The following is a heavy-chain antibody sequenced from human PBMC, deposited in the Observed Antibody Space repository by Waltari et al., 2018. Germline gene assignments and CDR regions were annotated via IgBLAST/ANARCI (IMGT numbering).Heavy chain of an antibody. CDR1: GFTLRGYG. V-gene: IGHV3-7*03. J-gene: IGHJ4*02. Sequence: EVQLVESGGTLVQPGGSLRLACAGSGFTLRGYGMTWVRQAPGKGLEWVANIKADGSDQYYVDSVRGRFTISRDNAENSLYLQMNSLIADDTAVYYCARGSAYYVRVWDYWGQGTLVTVSS. CDR2: IKADGSDQ. CDR3: ARGSAYYVRVWDY. D-gene: IGHD3-16*01.